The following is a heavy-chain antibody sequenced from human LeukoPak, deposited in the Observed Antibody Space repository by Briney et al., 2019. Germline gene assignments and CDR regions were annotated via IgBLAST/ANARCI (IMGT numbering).Heavy chain of an antibody. CDR2: IKQDGSEK. J-gene: IGHJ4*02. CDR3: TREVSGSSYFDY. CDR1: GFTVSSNY. V-gene: IGHV3-7*01. D-gene: IGHD1-26*01. Sequence: GGSLRLSCAASGFTVSSNYMSWVRQAPGKGLEWVANIKQDGSEKYYVDSVEGRFTISRDNAKNTLYLQMNSLRAEDTAVYYCTREVSGSSYFDYWGQGTLVTVSS.